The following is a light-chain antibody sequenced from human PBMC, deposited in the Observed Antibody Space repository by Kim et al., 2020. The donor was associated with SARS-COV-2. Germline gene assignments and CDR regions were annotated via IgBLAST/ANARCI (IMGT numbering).Light chain of an antibody. V-gene: IGKV3-20*01. CDR1: QSFSSRY. CDR2: GAS. Sequence: LSPGERAPLSCRASQSFSSRYLAWYQQKPGQAPRLLIYGASSRATGIPDRFSGSGSGTDFTLTISRLEPEDFAVYYCQQYGSSLYTFGQGTKLEI. J-gene: IGKJ2*01. CDR3: QQYGSSLYT.